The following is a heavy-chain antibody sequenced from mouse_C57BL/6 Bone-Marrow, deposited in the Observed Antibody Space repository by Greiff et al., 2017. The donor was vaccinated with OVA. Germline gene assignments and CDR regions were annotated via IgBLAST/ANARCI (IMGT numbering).Heavy chain of an antibody. CDR2: IDPENGDT. CDR1: GFNIKDDY. Sequence: VQLQQSGAELVRPGASVKLSCTASGFNIKDDYMHWVNQRPEQGLEWIGWIDPENGDTEYASKFQGKATITADPSSNTAYLQLSSLTSEDTAVYDCTPDGYSPPAWGQGTTLTVSS. V-gene: IGHV14-4*01. J-gene: IGHJ2*01. D-gene: IGHD2-3*01. CDR3: TPDGYSPPA.